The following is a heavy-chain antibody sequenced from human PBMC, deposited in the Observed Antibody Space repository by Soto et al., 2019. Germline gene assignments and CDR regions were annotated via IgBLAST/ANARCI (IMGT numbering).Heavy chain of an antibody. CDR2: IWYDGSNK. J-gene: IGHJ4*02. Sequence: GGSLRLSCAASGFTFSSYRMHWVRQAPGKGLEWVAVIWYDGSNKYYADSVKGRFTISRDNSKNTLYLQMNSLRAEDTAVYYCASFDSSGYLTPQYDYWGQGTLVTVSS. CDR3: ASFDSSGYLTPQYDY. V-gene: IGHV3-33*01. CDR1: GFTFSSYR. D-gene: IGHD3-22*01.